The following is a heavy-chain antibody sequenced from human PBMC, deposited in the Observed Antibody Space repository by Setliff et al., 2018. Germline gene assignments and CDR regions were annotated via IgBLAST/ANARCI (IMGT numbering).Heavy chain of an antibody. CDR2: IYTSGST. D-gene: IGHD3-3*01. V-gene: IGHV4-61*09. CDR3: ARDKRQYNFWSGYYGSWGNYSDY. J-gene: IGHJ4*02. Sequence: SETLSLTCTVSGGSISSGSYYWSWIRQPAGKGLEWIGHIYTSGSTYYNPSLKSRVTISVDTSKNQFSLKLSSVTAADTAVYYCARDKRQYNFWSGYYGSWGNYSDYWGQGTLVTVSS. CDR1: GGSISSGSYY.